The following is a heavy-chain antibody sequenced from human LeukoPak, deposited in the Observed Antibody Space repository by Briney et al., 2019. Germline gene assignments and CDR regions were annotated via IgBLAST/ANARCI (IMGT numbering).Heavy chain of an antibody. D-gene: IGHD3-3*01. Sequence: SVKVSCKASGGTFSSYTISWVRQAPGQGLEWMGRIIPILGIANYAQKFQGRVTITTDESTSTAYMELSSLRSEDTAVYYCARGIVPGWSGPTHYWGQGTLVTVSS. CDR1: GGTFSSYT. J-gene: IGHJ4*02. V-gene: IGHV1-69*16. CDR2: IIPILGIA. CDR3: ARGIVPGWSGPTHY.